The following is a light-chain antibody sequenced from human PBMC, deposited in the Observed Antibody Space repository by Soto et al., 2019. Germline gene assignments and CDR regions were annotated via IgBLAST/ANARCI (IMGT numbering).Light chain of an antibody. V-gene: IGKV3-20*01. CDR3: QQCGSSQWT. J-gene: IGKJ1*01. CDR2: AAS. CDR1: QSVSSYY. Sequence: EIVLTQSPGTLSLSPGERATLSCRASQSVSSYYLDWYQQKPGQAPRLLIYAASSRATGIPDRLSGGGSGTDFTHTISKLEPEDIAEYYCQQCGSSQWTFGQGTKVAIK.